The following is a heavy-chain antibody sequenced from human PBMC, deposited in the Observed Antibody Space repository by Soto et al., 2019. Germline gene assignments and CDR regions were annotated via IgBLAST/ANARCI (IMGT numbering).Heavy chain of an antibody. CDR3: ARGQLTSGSGSYFHAEKYYFDY. J-gene: IGHJ4*02. CDR1: GGSFSGYY. CDR2: INHSGST. V-gene: IGHV4-34*01. D-gene: IGHD3-10*01. Sequence: SETLSLTCAVYGGSFSGYYLSWIRQPPGKGLEWIGEINHSGSTNYNPSLKSRVTISVDTSKNQFSLKLSSVTAADTAVYYCARGQLTSGSGSYFHAEKYYFDYWGQGTLVTVSS.